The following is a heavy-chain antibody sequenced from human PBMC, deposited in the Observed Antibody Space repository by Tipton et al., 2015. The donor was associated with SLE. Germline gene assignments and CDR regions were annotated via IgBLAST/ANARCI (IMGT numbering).Heavy chain of an antibody. Sequence: LRLYCTVSGVSITSSSFYWGWFRQPRGKGREWIGSIDYIGRTNYTPTPKSQLTITVDTSENQFSLKLNSVTAADTAFYYCARRTSGSAPDYWGQGTQVTVSS. J-gene: IGHJ4*02. D-gene: IGHD6-19*01. V-gene: IGHV4-39*07. CDR1: GVSITSSSFY. CDR2: IDYIGRT. CDR3: ARRTSGSAPDY.